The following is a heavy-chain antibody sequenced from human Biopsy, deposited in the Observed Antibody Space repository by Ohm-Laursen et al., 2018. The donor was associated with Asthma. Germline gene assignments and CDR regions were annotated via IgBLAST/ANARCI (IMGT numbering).Heavy chain of an antibody. V-gene: IGHV3-11*01. J-gene: IGHJ6*02. Sequence: SLRLSCAASGFSFSDYFMTWMRQAPGKGLEWVSSISRSGTTTYPAEFVMDRCTISRDNAQNSLFLQMDSLRPEDTAIYFCARVFESSQWGPFYFFGLDVWGQGTTVAVS. CDR2: ISRSGTTT. D-gene: IGHD1-26*01. CDR3: ARVFESSQWGPFYFFGLDV. CDR1: GFSFSDYF.